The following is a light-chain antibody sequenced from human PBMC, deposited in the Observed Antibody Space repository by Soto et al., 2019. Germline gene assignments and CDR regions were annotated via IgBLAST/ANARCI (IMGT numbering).Light chain of an antibody. CDR1: QGISSY. Sequence: AIRMTQSPSSLSASTGDRVTITCRASQGISSYLAWYQQKPGKAPKLPIYAASTLQSGVPSRFSGSGSGTDFTLTISCLQSEDFATYYCQQYYSYLWPFGQGTKVDIK. CDR3: QQYYSYLWP. V-gene: IGKV1-8*01. CDR2: AAS. J-gene: IGKJ1*01.